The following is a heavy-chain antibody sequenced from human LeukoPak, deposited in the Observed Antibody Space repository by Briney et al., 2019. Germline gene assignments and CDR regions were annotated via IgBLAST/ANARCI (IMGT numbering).Heavy chain of an antibody. J-gene: IGHJ2*01. Sequence: PGGSLRLSCATSGFTFSTYEFNWVRQASGKGLEWVSYISSSSRTIYDADSVKGRFTISRDNAKNSLYLQMNSLRDEDTAVYYCARCRGYDYGDWFFDLWGRGTLVTVSS. CDR1: GFTFSTYE. CDR3: ARCRGYDYGDWFFDL. V-gene: IGHV3-48*02. CDR2: ISSSSRTI. D-gene: IGHD5-18*01.